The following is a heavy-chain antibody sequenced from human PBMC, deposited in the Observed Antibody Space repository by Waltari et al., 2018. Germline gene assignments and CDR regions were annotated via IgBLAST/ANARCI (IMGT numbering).Heavy chain of an antibody. Sequence: QLQLQESGPGLVRPSETLSLTCSVAGGSISSGSFYWGWIRQSPGKGLEWIGRIYYSGGTDYNSNLKSRVTISGDTSKNQFSLKLSSVTAADTAVYYCARHWKKSGYRFDPWGQGTLVTVSS. D-gene: IGHD5-12*01. CDR1: GGSISSGSFY. CDR3: ARHWKKSGYRFDP. J-gene: IGHJ5*02. V-gene: IGHV4-39*01. CDR2: IYYSGGT.